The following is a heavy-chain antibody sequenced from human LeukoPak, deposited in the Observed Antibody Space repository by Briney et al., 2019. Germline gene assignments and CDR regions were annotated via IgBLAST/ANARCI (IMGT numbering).Heavy chain of an antibody. Sequence: GGSLRLSCVASGFTFSSYNMNWVRQAPGKGLEWVSYISSGSSTIYYADSVKGRFTISRDNAKNSLYLQMNSLRAEDTAVYYCARLGVGATDDYWGQGTLVTVSS. CDR3: ARLGVGATDDY. V-gene: IGHV3-48*01. J-gene: IGHJ4*02. D-gene: IGHD1-26*01. CDR2: ISSGSSTI. CDR1: GFTFSSYN.